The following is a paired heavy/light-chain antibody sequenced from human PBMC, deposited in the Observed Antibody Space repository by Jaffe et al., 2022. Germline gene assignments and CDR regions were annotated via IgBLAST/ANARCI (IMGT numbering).Light chain of an antibody. CDR2: DDS. J-gene: IGLJ2*01. CDR3: QVWDSSSDHLVV. CDR1: NIGSKS. Sequence: SYVLTQPPSVSVAPGQTARITCGGNNIGSKSVHWYQQKPGQAPVLVVYDDSDRPSGIPERFSGSNSGNTATLTISRVEAGDEADYYCQVWDSSSDHLVVFGGGTKLTVL. V-gene: IGLV3-21*02.
Heavy chain of an antibody. CDR1: GGSISSGGYS. D-gene: IGHD5-12*01. Sequence: QLQLQESGSGLVKPSQTLSLTCAVSGGSISSGGYSWSWIRQPPGKGLEWIGYIYHSGSTYYNPSLKSRVTISVDRSKNQFSLKLSSVTAADTAVYYCARAYVDIVATDRWHEAYYFDYWGQGTLVTVSS. V-gene: IGHV4-30-2*01. J-gene: IGHJ4*02. CDR3: ARAYVDIVATDRWHEAYYFDY. CDR2: IYHSGST.